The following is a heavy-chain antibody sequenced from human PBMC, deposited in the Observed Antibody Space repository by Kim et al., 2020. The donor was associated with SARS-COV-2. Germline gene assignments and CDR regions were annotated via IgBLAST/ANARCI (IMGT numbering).Heavy chain of an antibody. CDR2: ITGSGDTA. CDR1: GFIFRDFA. Sequence: GGSLRLSCATSGFIFRDFAMTWVRQAPGKGLEWVSVITGSGDTAHYADSVKGRFTISRDNSKRTVYLQLNNVRAEDTAMYYCAKGQTYYADSDASYWGQGTRVTVSS. J-gene: IGHJ4*02. CDR3: AKGQTYYADSDASY. V-gene: IGHV3-23*01. D-gene: IGHD3-3*01.